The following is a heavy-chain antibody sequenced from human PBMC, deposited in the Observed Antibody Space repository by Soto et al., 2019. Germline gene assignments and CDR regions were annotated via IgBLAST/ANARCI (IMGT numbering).Heavy chain of an antibody. CDR3: ARGKYNSNWYYFDY. D-gene: IGHD6-13*01. V-gene: IGHV3-11*01. CDR2: ISNSGRSI. Sequence: PGGSLRLSCAASGFTFSDYYMNWIRQAPGKGLDWVSYISNSGRSIYYADSVKGRFTISRDNAKNSLYLQMNSLRAEDTAVYYCARGKYNSNWYYFDYWGQGTLVTVSS. CDR1: GFTFSDYY. J-gene: IGHJ4*02.